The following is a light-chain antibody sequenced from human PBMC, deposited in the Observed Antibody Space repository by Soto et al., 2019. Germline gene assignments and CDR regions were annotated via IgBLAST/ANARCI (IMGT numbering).Light chain of an antibody. CDR2: DNY. CDR1: SSNIGTNR. J-gene: IGLJ1*01. CDR3: GTWDNSLSAYV. V-gene: IGLV1-51*01. Sequence: QSVLTQPPSVSAAAGQKVTISCSGSSSNIGTNRVSWYQQLPGTAPKLLIYDNYKRPSGILDRFSGSKSGTSATLAITELETGDEADFYCGTWDNSLSAYVFGTGTKLTVL.